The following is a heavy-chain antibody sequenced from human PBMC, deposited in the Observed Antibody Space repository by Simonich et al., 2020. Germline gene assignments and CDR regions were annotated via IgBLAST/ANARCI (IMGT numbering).Heavy chain of an antibody. CDR1: GYTFTGYK. CDR2: INPNRGGT. Sequence: QVQLVQSGAEVKKPGASVKVSCKASGYTFTGYKMHWVRQAPGQGLEWMGRINPNRGGTNYAQKFQGKVTMTRDTSISTADMELSRLRSDDTAVYYCASGWDWGFSHMSDYWGQGTLVTVSS. CDR3: ASGWDWGFSHMSDY. V-gene: IGHV1-2*06. D-gene: IGHD7-27*01. J-gene: IGHJ4*02.